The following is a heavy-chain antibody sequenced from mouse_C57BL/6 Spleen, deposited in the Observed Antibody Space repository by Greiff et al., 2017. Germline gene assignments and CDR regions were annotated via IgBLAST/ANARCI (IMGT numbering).Heavy chain of an antibody. D-gene: IGHD3-3*01. J-gene: IGHJ1*03. CDR3: RRGTRGGSFDV. CDR1: GYTFTDYE. V-gene: IGHV1-15*01. Sequence: QVQLQQSGAELVRPGASVTLSCKASGYTFTDYEMHWVKQTPVHGLEWIGAIDPETGGTAYNQKFKGKAILTADKSSSTAYMELRSLTSEDSSVYYGRRGTRGGSFDVWGTGTTVTVSS. CDR2: IDPETGGT.